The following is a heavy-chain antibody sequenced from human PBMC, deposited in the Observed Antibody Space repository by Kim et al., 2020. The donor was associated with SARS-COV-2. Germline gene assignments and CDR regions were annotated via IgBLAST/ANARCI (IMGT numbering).Heavy chain of an antibody. V-gene: IGHV1-8*01. CDR3: VTNNSGYYY. Sequence: ASVKVSCKASGYSFISSDINWVRQAAGQGLEWMGRVKPNRGNTDYAQKFQGRVTMTRDTSISTAYMELSILRSEDAAVYYCVTNNSGYYYWGQGTQATVS. J-gene: IGHJ4*02. D-gene: IGHD5-12*01. CDR2: VKPNRGNT. CDR1: GYSFISSD.